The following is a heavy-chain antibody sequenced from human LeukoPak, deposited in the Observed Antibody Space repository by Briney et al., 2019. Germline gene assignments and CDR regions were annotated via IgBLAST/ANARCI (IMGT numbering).Heavy chain of an antibody. Sequence: ASLKVSCKAYGYTFTGYYMHWVRQAPGQGLEWMGWINPNSGGTNYAQKFQGWVTMTRDTSISTAYMELIRLRSDDTAVYYCARGRNYGDYEVFDYWGQGTLVTVSS. CDR3: ARGRNYGDYEVFDY. J-gene: IGHJ4*02. CDR2: INPNSGGT. V-gene: IGHV1-2*04. CDR1: GYTFTGYY. D-gene: IGHD4-17*01.